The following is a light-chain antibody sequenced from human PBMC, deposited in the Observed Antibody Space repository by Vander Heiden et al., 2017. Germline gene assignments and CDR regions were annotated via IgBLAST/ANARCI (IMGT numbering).Light chain of an antibody. Sequence: QSALTQPASVSGSPGQSLPFSCTGTSSDVGGYNYVSWYQQHPGKAPKLMIYDVSNRPSGVSNRFSGSKSGNTASPTISGLQAEDEADYYCSSYTSSSTVVFGGGTKLTVL. CDR2: DVS. CDR3: SSYTSSSTVV. CDR1: SSDVGGYNY. V-gene: IGLV2-14*01. J-gene: IGLJ2*01.